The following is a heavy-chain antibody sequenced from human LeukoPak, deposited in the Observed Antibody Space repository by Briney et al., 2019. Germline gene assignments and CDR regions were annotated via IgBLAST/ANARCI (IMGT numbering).Heavy chain of an antibody. V-gene: IGHV1-2*02. Sequence: ASVKVSCKTSGYTFSDYHIHWVRQAPGQGLEWMGWINPNSGGTNYAQKFQGRVTMTRDTSISTAYMELSRLRSDDTAVYYCASASGSPPFPTDYWGQGTLVTVSS. D-gene: IGHD3-3*01. J-gene: IGHJ4*02. CDR3: ASASGSPPFPTDY. CDR1: GYTFSDYH. CDR2: INPNSGGT.